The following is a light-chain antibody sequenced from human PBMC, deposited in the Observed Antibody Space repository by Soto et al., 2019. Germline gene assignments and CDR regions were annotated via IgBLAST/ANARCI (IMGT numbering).Light chain of an antibody. V-gene: IGKV3-20*01. CDR2: GAS. CDR1: QSVSSSY. J-gene: IGKJ5*01. CDR3: HQYGSSPPT. Sequence: EIVLTQSPGTLSLSPGERATLSCRASQSVSSSYLAWYQQKPGQAPRLLIYGASSRATGIPDRFSGSGSGTDFTLTISRLVPEDFAVYYCHQYGSSPPTFGQGTRLEIK.